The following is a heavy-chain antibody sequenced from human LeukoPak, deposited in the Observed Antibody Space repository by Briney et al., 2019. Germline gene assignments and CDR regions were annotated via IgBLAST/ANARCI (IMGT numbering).Heavy chain of an antibody. CDR1: GGSLSSGDYY. V-gene: IGHV4-30-4*08. J-gene: IGHJ3*02. CDR3: ARVAPVKDAFDI. CDR2: IYYSGST. Sequence: PSETLSLTCTLSGGSLSSGDYYWSWIRQPPGKGLEWIGYIYYSGSTYYNTSLKSRVTISVDTSKNQFSLKLSSVTAADTTVYYCARVAPVKDAFDIWGQGTMVTVSS.